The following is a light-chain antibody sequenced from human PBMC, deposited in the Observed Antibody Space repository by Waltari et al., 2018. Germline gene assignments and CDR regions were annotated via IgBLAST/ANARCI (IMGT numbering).Light chain of an antibody. CDR3: CSFAGSSTYV. J-gene: IGLJ1*01. Sequence: QSALTPPASVSGSPGQSITISCTGTSSDVGSFNFVSWYQQHPGKAPKLMIYEGNKRPSGVSNRFSGSRSGNTASLTISGLQAEDEADYYCCSFAGSSTYVFGTGTKVTVL. CDR2: EGN. CDR1: SSDVGSFNF. V-gene: IGLV2-23*01.